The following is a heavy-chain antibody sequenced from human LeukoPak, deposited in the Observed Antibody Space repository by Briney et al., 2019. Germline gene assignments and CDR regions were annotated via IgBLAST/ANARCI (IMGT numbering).Heavy chain of an antibody. J-gene: IGHJ4*02. Sequence: GGSLRLSCAASGFTFSNYWMSWVRQAPGKGLEWVANIKDDGSEKHYVDSVKCRFTISRDNAKNSLYLQMNSLRAEDTAVYFCARDLSYYDSSGYARDRYFDYWGQGTLVTVSS. CDR1: GFTFSNYW. V-gene: IGHV3-7*01. D-gene: IGHD3-22*01. CDR3: ARDLSYYDSSGYARDRYFDY. CDR2: IKDDGSEK.